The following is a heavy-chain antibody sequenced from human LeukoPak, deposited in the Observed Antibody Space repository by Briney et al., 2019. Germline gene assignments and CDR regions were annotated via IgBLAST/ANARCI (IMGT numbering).Heavy chain of an antibody. CDR2: IYYSGSA. D-gene: IGHD6-19*01. V-gene: IGHV4-61*05. CDR3: ARHAASSGWEKFDGDY. CDR1: GGSISSSSYH. J-gene: IGHJ4*02. Sequence: PSETLSLTCTVSGGSISSSSYHWSWIRQPPGKGLEWIGYIYYSGSANYNPSLKSRVTISVDTSKNQFSLKLSSVTAADTAVYYCARHAASSGWEKFDGDYWGQGTLVTVSS.